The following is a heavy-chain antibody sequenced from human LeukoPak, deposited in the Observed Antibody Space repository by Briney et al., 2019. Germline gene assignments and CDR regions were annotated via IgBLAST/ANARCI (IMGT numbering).Heavy chain of an antibody. V-gene: IGHV4-4*02. CDR2: VNLQGST. J-gene: IGHJ4*02. D-gene: IGHD6-6*01. CDR1: GGSISNTNW. CDR3: ARHRAYSSSSPFDY. Sequence: SGTLSLTCGVSGGSISNTNWWTWVRQPPGKGLEWIGEVNLQGSTNYNPSLKSRVAISVDKSENHISLKLTSVTAADTAVYYCARHRAYSSSSPFDYWGQGTLVTVSS.